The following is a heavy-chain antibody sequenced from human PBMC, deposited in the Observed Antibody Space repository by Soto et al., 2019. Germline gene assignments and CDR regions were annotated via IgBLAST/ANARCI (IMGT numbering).Heavy chain of an antibody. J-gene: IGHJ4*02. V-gene: IGHV4-34*01. CDR3: ARDTRGKGYGTSSWSPNY. Sequence: SETLSLTCAVYGGSLSGYYWSWIRQPPGKGLEWIGEINPSGSANYNPSLKSRVTISLDTSKNQFSLKLNSVTAADTAVYFCARDTRGKGYGTSSWSPNYWGQGTLVTVSS. CDR1: GGSLSGYY. D-gene: IGHD6-13*01. CDR2: INPSGSA.